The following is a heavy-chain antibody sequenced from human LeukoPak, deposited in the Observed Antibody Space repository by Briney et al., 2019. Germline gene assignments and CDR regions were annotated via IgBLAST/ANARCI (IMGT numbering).Heavy chain of an antibody. J-gene: IGHJ4*02. CDR3: ARGWYEKGGY. V-gene: IGHV3-48*02. D-gene: IGHD6-13*01. CDR1: GFTFSDYS. Sequence: GGSLRLSCAASGFTFSDYSMNWVRRAPGKGLEWVSYISSTGSTIYNADSVKGRFTISRDNAKNSLYLQINSLREEDTAVYYCARGWYEKGGYWGQGTLVTVSS. CDR2: ISSTGSTI.